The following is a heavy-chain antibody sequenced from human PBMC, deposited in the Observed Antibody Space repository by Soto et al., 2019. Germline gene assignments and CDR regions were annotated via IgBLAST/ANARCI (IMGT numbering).Heavy chain of an antibody. D-gene: IGHD1-26*01. CDR3: ARRPLQWELLTDY. CDR2: IYYSGST. V-gene: IGHV4-39*01. CDR1: GGSISSSSYY. Sequence: SETLSLTCTVSGGSISSSSYYWGWIRQPPGKGLEWIGSIYYSGSTYYNPSLKSRVTISVDTSKNQFSLKLSSVTAADTAVYYCARRPLQWELLTDYWGQGTLVTVSS. J-gene: IGHJ4*02.